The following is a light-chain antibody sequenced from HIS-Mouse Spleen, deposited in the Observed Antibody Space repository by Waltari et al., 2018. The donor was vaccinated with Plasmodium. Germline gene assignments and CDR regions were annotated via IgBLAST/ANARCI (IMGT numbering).Light chain of an antibody. CDR2: DVS. CDR3: CSYAGSYTYV. V-gene: IGLV2-11*01. Sequence: QSALTQPRSVSGSPGQSVPIPCTGTSSDAGGYNFFSWYQQHPGKAPKLMIYDVSKRPSGVPDRFSGSKSGNTASLTISGLQAEDEADYYCCSYAGSYTYVFGTGTKVTVL. J-gene: IGLJ1*01. CDR1: SSDAGGYNF.